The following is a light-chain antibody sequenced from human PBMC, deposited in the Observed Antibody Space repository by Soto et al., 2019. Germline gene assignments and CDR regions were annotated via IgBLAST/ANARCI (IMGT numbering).Light chain of an antibody. V-gene: IGKV3-15*01. J-gene: IGKJ1*01. Sequence: EIVMTQSPSTLSVSPGDRVTLSCRASQSVATTIAWYQQKSGQAPRLLIYYASTWATGVPARFSASGSGTDFTLTITSLQSEDFGIYYCQQYKGWPTTFGQGTKVEIK. CDR3: QQYKGWPTT. CDR1: QSVATT. CDR2: YAS.